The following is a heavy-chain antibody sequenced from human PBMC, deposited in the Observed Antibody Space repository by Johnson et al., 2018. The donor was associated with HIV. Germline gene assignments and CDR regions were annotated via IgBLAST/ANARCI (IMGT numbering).Heavy chain of an antibody. CDR1: GFTFSDHY. Sequence: QMLLVESGGGLVKPGGSLRLSCAASGFTFSDHYMRWIRQATGKGLEWVSYISSSGSTIYYADSVKGRFTISRDNAKSSFFLQMNNLRADDTAMYYCASGHSAYWGQGTMVTVSS. V-gene: IGHV3-11*01. CDR2: ISSSGSTI. D-gene: IGHD5-12*01. CDR3: ASGHSAY. J-gene: IGHJ3*01.